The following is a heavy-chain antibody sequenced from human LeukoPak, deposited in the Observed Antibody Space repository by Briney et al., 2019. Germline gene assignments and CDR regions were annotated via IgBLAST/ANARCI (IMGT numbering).Heavy chain of an antibody. V-gene: IGHV3-48*01. CDR2: ISSSSSTI. D-gene: IGHD2-21*02. CDR3: ARGASYVTSQWFDP. CDR1: GFTFTTYS. J-gene: IGHJ5*02. Sequence: GGSLRLSCAASGFTFTTYSMNWVRQAPGKGLEWVSYISSSSSTIYYADSVKGRFTISRDDAKNSLYLQMNSLRAEDTAVYYCARGASYVTSQWFDPWGQGTQVTVSS.